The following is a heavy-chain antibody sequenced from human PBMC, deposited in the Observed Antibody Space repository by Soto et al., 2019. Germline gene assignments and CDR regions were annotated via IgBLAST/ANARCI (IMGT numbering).Heavy chain of an antibody. CDR1: GYTFTSYG. CDR2: ISAFNDNT. Sequence: AASVKVSCKASGYTFTSYGLSWVRQAPGQGLEWMGWISAFNDNTNYAQKLQGRVTMTTDTSTSTAYMELRSLRSDDAAVYYCARDAPSYFDSSAYRTPRLDYWGQGTLVTVSS. CDR3: ARDAPSYFDSSAYRTPRLDY. V-gene: IGHV1-18*01. J-gene: IGHJ4*02. D-gene: IGHD3-22*01.